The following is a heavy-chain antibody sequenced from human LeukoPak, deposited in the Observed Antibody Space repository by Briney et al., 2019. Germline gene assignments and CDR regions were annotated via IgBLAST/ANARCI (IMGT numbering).Heavy chain of an antibody. J-gene: IGHJ6*02. CDR2: IFYSGNT. CDR1: GGSISSGGYY. D-gene: IGHD2-8*01. CDR3: ARDSLLYEMRGMDV. V-gene: IGHV4-31*03. Sequence: SETLSLTCTVSGGSISSGGYYWSWIRQHPGEGLEWIGYIFYSGNTYYNPSLKSRLTISVDTSKSQFSLKLSSVTAADTAVYYCARDSLLYEMRGMDVWGQGTTVTVSS.